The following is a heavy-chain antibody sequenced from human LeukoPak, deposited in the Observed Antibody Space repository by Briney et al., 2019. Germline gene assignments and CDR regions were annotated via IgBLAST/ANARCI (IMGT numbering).Heavy chain of an antibody. V-gene: IGHV1-2*02. J-gene: IGHJ5*02. CDR3: ARATTTSSWFDP. CDR2: INPNSGGT. CDR1: GYTFTGYY. D-gene: IGHD5-12*01. Sequence: ASVKVSCKASGYTFTGYYMHWVRQASGQGLEWMGWINPNSGGTNYAQKFQGRVTMTRDTSISTAYMELSRLRSDDTAVYYCARATTTSSWFDPWGQGTLVTVSS.